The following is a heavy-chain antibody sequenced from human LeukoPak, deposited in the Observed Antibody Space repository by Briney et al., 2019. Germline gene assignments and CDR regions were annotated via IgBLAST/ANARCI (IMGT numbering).Heavy chain of an antibody. V-gene: IGHV1-69*13. CDR2: IIPIFGTA. CDR1: GYTFTSYG. Sequence: ASVKVSCKASGYTFTSYGISWVRQAPGQGLEWMGGIIPIFGTANYAQKFQGRVTITADESTSTAYMELSSLRSEDTAVYYCASFGIAAHYFDYWGQGTLVTVSS. J-gene: IGHJ4*02. D-gene: IGHD6-6*01. CDR3: ASFGIAAHYFDY.